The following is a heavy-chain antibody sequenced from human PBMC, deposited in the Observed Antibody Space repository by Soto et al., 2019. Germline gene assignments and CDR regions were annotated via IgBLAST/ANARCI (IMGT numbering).Heavy chain of an antibody. D-gene: IGHD6-13*01. CDR1: GFTFSSYS. J-gene: IGHJ1*01. Sequence: EVQLVESGGGLVKPGGSLRLSCAASGFTFSSYSMNWVRQAPGKGLEWVSSISSSSSYIYYADSVKGRFTISRDNAKNSLYLQMNSLRAEDTAVYYCARDLHRGSRLFQHWGQGTLVTVSS. CDR2: ISSSSSYI. V-gene: IGHV3-21*01. CDR3: ARDLHRGSRLFQH.